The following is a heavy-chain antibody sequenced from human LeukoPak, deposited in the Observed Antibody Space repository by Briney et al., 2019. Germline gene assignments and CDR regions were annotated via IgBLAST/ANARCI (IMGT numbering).Heavy chain of an antibody. V-gene: IGHV4-4*02. CDR3: ARGPVVGATVPDY. J-gene: IGHJ4*02. CDR2: IYHSGST. Sequence: PSETLSLTCAVSGGSISSSNWWSWVRQPPGKGLEWIGEIYHSGSTNYNPSLKSRVTISVDKSKNQFSLKLSSVTAADTAVYYCARGPVVGATVPDYWGQGTLVTVSS. CDR1: GGSISSSNW. D-gene: IGHD1-26*01.